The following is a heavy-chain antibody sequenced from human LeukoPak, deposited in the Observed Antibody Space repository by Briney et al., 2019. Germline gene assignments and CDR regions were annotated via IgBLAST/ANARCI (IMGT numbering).Heavy chain of an antibody. CDR1: GGSISSYY. Sequence: SETLSLTCTVSGGSISSYYWSWIRQPPGKGLEWIGYIYYSGSTNYNPSLKSRVTISVDTSKNRFSLKLSSVTAADTAVYYCARRGYDSSGYYSDYWGQGTLVTVSS. J-gene: IGHJ4*02. CDR2: IYYSGST. V-gene: IGHV4-59*08. CDR3: ARRGYDSSGYYSDY. D-gene: IGHD3-22*01.